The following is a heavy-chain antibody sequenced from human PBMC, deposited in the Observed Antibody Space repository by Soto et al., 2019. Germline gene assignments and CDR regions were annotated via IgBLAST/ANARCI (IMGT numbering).Heavy chain of an antibody. CDR1: GGSISSSSYY. D-gene: IGHD3-3*01. CDR2: IYYSGST. V-gene: IGHV4-39*02. Sequence: PSETLSLTCTVSGGSISSSSYYWGWIRQPPGKGLEWIGSIYYSGSTYYNPSLKSRVTISVDTSKNQFSLKLSSVTAADTAVYDCARDAYYDFWSDRGYYYGMDVWGQGTTVT. CDR3: ARDAYYDFWSDRGYYYGMDV. J-gene: IGHJ6*02.